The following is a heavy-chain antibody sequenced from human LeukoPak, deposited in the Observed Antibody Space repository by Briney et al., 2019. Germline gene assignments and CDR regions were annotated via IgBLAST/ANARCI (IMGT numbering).Heavy chain of an antibody. CDR2: INTNTGNP. J-gene: IGHJ6*03. Sequence: ASVKVSCKASGYTFTGYYMHWVRQAPGQGLEWMGWINTNTGNPTYAQGFTGRFVFSLDTSVSTAYLQISSLKAEDTAVYYCARGATWIQLWVPGGIFGYDPGHYYYYMDVWGKGTTVTVSS. CDR3: ARGATWIQLWVPGGIFGYDPGHYYYYMDV. D-gene: IGHD5-18*01. V-gene: IGHV7-4-1*02. CDR1: GYTFTGYY.